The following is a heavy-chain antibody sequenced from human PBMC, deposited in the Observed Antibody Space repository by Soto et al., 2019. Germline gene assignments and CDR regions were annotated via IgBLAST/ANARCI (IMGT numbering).Heavy chain of an antibody. CDR3: ARAARVRGIIVTSTLRSHYMDV. J-gene: IGHJ6*03. Sequence: GASVKVSCKASGYTFTTYGMHWVRQAPGQRLEWMGWIDAGSGNTNYSQKFQDRITITRDTSATTVYMELSSLRSEDTAVYYCARAARVRGIIVTSTLRSHYMDVWGKGTTVTVSS. V-gene: IGHV1-3*01. CDR1: GYTFTTYG. CDR2: IDAGSGNT. D-gene: IGHD3-10*01.